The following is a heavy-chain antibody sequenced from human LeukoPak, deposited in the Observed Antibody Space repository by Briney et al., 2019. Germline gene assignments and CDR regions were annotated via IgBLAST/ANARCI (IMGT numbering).Heavy chain of an antibody. Sequence: QPGGYLRLSCAASGFTFSSYAMSWVRQAPGKGLEWVSAISGSGGSTYYADFVKGRFTISRDNSKNTLYLQMNSLRAEDTAVYYCAKDDRRGYSSSWTDGDYWGQGTLVTVSS. CDR3: AKDDRRGYSSSWTDGDY. CDR1: GFTFSSYA. J-gene: IGHJ4*02. CDR2: ISGSGGST. D-gene: IGHD6-13*01. V-gene: IGHV3-23*01.